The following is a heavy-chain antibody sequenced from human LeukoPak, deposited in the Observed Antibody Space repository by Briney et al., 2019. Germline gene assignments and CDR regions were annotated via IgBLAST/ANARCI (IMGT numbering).Heavy chain of an antibody. CDR3: ARSRDIRYLREGYYFDY. V-gene: IGHV5-51*01. CDR1: GYSFTSYW. CDR2: IYPGDSDT. D-gene: IGHD3-9*01. Sequence: GESLKISCKGSGYSFTSYWIGWVRQMPGKGLEWMGIIYPGDSDTRYSPSFQGQVTISADKSISTAYLQWSSLKASDTAMYYCARSRDIRYLREGYYFDYWGQGTLVTVSS. J-gene: IGHJ4*02.